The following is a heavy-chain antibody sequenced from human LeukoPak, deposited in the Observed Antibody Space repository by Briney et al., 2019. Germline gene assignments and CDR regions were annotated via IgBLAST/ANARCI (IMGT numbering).Heavy chain of an antibody. D-gene: IGHD5-12*01. J-gene: IGHJ4*02. V-gene: IGHV4-38-2*02. CDR3: ARTSPRSYSGYHLLDY. Sequence: SETLSLTCTVSGYSISSGYYWGWIRQPPGKGLEWIGYIYHSGSTYYNPSLKSRVTISVDRSKNQFSLKLSSVTAADTAVYYCARTSPRSYSGYHLLDYWGQGTLVTVSS. CDR1: GYSISSGYY. CDR2: IYHSGST.